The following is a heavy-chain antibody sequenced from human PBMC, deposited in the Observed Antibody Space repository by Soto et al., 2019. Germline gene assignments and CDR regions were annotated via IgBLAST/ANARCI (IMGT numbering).Heavy chain of an antibody. CDR2: ISGSGGST. CDR3: AKGMGITMIVVVSDAFDI. D-gene: IGHD3-22*01. V-gene: IGHV3-23*01. J-gene: IGHJ3*02. Sequence: RRLSCAASGFTFSSYAMSWVRQAPGKGLEWVSAISGSGGSTYYADSVKGRFTISRDNSKNTLYLQMNSLRAEDTAVYYCAKGMGITMIVVVSDAFDIWGQGTMVTVSS. CDR1: GFTFSSYA.